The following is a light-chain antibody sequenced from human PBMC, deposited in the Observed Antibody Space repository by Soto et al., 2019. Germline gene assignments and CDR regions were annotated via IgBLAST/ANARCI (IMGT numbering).Light chain of an antibody. CDR3: HQYNNWPRT. CDR1: QSVINN. J-gene: IGKJ5*01. V-gene: IGKV3-15*01. Sequence: EIVMTQSPATLSVSPGERATLSCRASQSVINNLAWYQQKPGQAPSLLIYGASTRATGIPARFSGSGSGTEFTLTISSLQSEDFAVYFCHQYNNWPRTFGQGTRLEIK. CDR2: GAS.